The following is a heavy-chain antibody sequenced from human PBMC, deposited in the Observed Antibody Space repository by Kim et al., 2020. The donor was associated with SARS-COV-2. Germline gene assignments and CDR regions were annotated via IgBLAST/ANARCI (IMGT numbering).Heavy chain of an antibody. J-gene: IGHJ4*02. CDR3: ARGGYYGSGRLFDY. CDR2: INHSGST. D-gene: IGHD3-10*01. CDR1: GVSFSGYY. V-gene: IGHV4-34*01. Sequence: SETLSLTCAVYGVSFSGYYWSWIRQPPGKGLEWIGEINHSGSTNYNPSLKSRVTISVDTSKNQFSLKLSSVTAADTAVYYCARGGYYGSGRLFDYWGQGTLDTVSS.